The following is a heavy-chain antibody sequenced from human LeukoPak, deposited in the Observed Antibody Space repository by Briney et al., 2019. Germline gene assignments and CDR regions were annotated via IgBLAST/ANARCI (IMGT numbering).Heavy chain of an antibody. V-gene: IGHV4-38-2*02. J-gene: IGHJ3*02. CDR2: IYHSGST. D-gene: IGHD3-9*01. CDR1: GYSISSGYY. Sequence: SETLSLTCTVSGYSISSGYYWGWIRQPPGKGLEWIGSIYHSGSTYYNPSLKSRVTISVDTSKNQFSLKLSSVTAADTAVYYCARQGRMANSPDYDILTGYSTPPNDAFDIWGQGTMVTVSS. CDR3: ARQGRMANSPDYDILTGYSTPPNDAFDI.